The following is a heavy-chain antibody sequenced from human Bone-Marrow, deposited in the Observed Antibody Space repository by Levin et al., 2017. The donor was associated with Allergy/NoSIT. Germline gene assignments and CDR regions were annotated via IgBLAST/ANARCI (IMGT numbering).Heavy chain of an antibody. V-gene: IGHV1-69*13. CDR3: AREPMSMDSTMVSFDYYMDV. D-gene: IGHD4/OR15-4a*01. Sequence: ASVKVSCKASGGTFSSSVISWVRQAPGQGLEWMGGIIPFSGTTNYAQKFQGRVTITADESRTTAYMELSSLRSEDTAVYYCAREPMSMDSTMVSFDYYMDVWGKGTTVTVSS. J-gene: IGHJ6*03. CDR1: GGTFSSSV. CDR2: IIPFSGTT.